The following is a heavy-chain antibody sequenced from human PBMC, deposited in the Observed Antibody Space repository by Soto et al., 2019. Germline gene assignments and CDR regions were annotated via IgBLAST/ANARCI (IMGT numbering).Heavy chain of an antibody. CDR3: ARYDFWSGYPLGMDV. V-gene: IGHV5-10-1*01. CDR2: IDPSDSYT. D-gene: IGHD3-3*01. Sequence: LGESLKISCQGSGYSFTSYWISWVRQMPGKGLEWMGRIDPSDSYTNYSPSFQGHVTISADKSISTAYLQWSSLKASDTAMYYCARYDFWSGYPLGMDVWGQGTTVTVSS. CDR1: GYSFTSYW. J-gene: IGHJ6*02.